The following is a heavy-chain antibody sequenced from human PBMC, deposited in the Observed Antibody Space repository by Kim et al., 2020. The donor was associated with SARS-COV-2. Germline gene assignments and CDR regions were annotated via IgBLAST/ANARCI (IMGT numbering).Heavy chain of an antibody. CDR3: ARDRITMVRGVLLRYGMDV. D-gene: IGHD3-10*01. V-gene: IGHV4-59*01. J-gene: IGHJ6*02. CDR2: IYYSGST. Sequence: SETLSLTCTVSGGSISSYYWSWIRQPPGKGLEWIGYIYYSGSTNYNPSLKSRVTISVDTSKNQFSLKLSSVTAADTAVYYCARDRITMVRGVLLRYGMDVWGQGTTVTVSS. CDR1: GGSISSYY.